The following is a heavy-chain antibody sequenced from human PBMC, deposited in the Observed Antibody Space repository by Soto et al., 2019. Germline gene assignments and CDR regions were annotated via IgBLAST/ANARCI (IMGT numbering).Heavy chain of an antibody. V-gene: IGHV4-59*08. D-gene: IGHD6-13*01. CDR2: IYYSGSS. CDR3: ARHSNSWPIFDY. CDR1: GGSIGNSY. J-gene: IGHJ4*02. Sequence: QVQLQESGPGLVKPSETLSLTCTVSGGSIGNSYWSWIRQSRGKGLEWIGYIYYSGSSNYNPSLKSRVSISVDTSKNQFSLKLSSVTAADTAVYYCARHSNSWPIFDYWGQGTLVIVSS.